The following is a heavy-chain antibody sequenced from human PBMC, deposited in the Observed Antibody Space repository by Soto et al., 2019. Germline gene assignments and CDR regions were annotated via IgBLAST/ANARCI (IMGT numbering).Heavy chain of an antibody. CDR3: AKASGYCSSSTCSRLIYYYYGMDV. V-gene: IGHV3-30*18. D-gene: IGHD2-2*01. CDR2: ISYDGGDK. Sequence: PGGSLSLSCGASGFTFTSYGMHWVRQAPGKGLEWVAVISYDGGDKYYADSVKGRFTISRDNSKNTLYLQMNSLRAEDTAVYYCAKASGYCSSSTCSRLIYYYYGMDVWGQGTTVTVSS. CDR1: GFTFTSYG. J-gene: IGHJ6*02.